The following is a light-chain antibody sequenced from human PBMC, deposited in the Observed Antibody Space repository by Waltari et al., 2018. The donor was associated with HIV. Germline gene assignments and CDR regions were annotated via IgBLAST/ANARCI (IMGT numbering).Light chain of an antibody. CDR2: KDS. V-gene: IGLV3-25*03. J-gene: IGLJ2*01. CDR3: QSADTSGDYVV. CDR1: ALPKQY. Sequence: VLTQPPAVSVSPGQTARITCSGDALPKQYAYWYQQKSGQAPLLVIYKDSERPSGIPERISGSSSGTTVTLTITGVQAEDEADYYCQSADTSGDYVVFGGGTKLTV.